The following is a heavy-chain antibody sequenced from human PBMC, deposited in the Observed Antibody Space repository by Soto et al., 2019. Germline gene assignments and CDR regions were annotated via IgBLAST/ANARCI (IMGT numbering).Heavy chain of an antibody. CDR1: GGSFSGYY. D-gene: IGHD3-10*01. J-gene: IGHJ1*01. V-gene: IGHV4-34*01. Sequence: QVQLQQWGAGLLKPSETLSLTCAVYGGSFSGYYWSWIRQPPGKGLEWIGEINHSGSTNYNPSLSRRVTIPGDTSQNQFSLKLISVTAADTAVYYCARGPSTMVRGVINDYFQHWGQGTLVTVSS. CDR3: ARGPSTMVRGVINDYFQH. CDR2: INHSGST.